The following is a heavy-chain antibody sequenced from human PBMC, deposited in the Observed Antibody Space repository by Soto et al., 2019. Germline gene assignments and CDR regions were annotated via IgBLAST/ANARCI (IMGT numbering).Heavy chain of an antibody. D-gene: IGHD3-3*01. J-gene: IGHJ3*02. CDR2: INPSGGIT. CDR3: ARRSIFTSSDAFDI. CDR1: GYTFTSYY. V-gene: IGHV1-46*01. Sequence: QVELVQSGAEVKKPGASVKVSCKAAGYTFTSYYMHWVRQAPGQGLEWMGFINPSGGITTYAQKFQARVTMTSDTSTSTVYMELRTLKSEDMAVYYCARRSIFTSSDAFDIWGQGTMVTVSA.